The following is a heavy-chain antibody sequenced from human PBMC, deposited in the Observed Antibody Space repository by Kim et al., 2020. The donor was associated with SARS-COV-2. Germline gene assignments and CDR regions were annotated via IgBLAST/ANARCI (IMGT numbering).Heavy chain of an antibody. J-gene: IGHJ4*02. CDR1: GFTFNDYD. CDR2: ISSEGSKR. V-gene: IGHV3-30*03. D-gene: IGHD1-26*01. CDR3: ARNRGVFYFSGSHHLAQ. Sequence: GGSLRLSCAASGFTFNDYDLQWIRQAPGKGLEWVALISSEGSKRYYADSVKGRFTVSKDNAQETLYLHMNSLRPDDTAVYYCARNRGVFYFSGSHHLAQWGQGTLVTVSS.